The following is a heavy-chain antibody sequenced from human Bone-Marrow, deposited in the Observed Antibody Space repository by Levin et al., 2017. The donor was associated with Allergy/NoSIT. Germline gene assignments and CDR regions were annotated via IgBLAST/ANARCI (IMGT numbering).Heavy chain of an antibody. D-gene: IGHD3-10*01. J-gene: IGHJ3*02. CDR3: ARNMWGVRDRDAFDI. CDR2: IHYSGST. Sequence: NPSETLSLTCDVSGVSISSSDHYWSWIRQPPGKGLEWVGYIHYSGSTYYKTSLKSRLTMSVDTSKNQVSLILSSVTAADTAVYYCARNMWGVRDRDAFDIWGRGTMVTVSS. CDR1: GVSISSSDHY. V-gene: IGHV4-30-4*08.